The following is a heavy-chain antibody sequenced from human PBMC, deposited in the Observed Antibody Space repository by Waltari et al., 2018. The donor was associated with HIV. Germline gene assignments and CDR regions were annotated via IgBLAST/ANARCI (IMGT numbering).Heavy chain of an antibody. J-gene: IGHJ4*02. V-gene: IGHV4-39*01. CDR2: ISYSGTT. Sequence: QLQLQESGPGLVNPSETLSLICNVSGGSISGRSYYWGWVRKSPTGLGWKGSISYSGTTYFNPSLKSRVTISVDTSKNQFSLKVSSVTAADTAVYYCARHIYSGYDGYYFDYWGQGTPVTVSS. CDR3: ARHIYSGYDGYYFDY. D-gene: IGHD5-12*01. CDR1: GGSISGRSYY.